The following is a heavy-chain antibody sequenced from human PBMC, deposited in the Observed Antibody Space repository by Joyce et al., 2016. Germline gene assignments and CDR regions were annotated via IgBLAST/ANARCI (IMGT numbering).Heavy chain of an antibody. J-gene: IGHJ1*01. V-gene: IGHV4-4*02. D-gene: IGHD4-17*01. CDR1: GDSITTNNW. CDR3: ARRELYGDYAYFQR. CDR2: VHHSGST. Sequence: QVQLQESGPGLVRPSGTLSLTCAVSGDSITTNNWWSWVRQPPGKGLEWIGDVHHSGSTSSNPSLKSRVTISVDQSNNHFSLSLTSVTAADTAVYYCARRELYGDYAYFQRWGQGALVTVSS.